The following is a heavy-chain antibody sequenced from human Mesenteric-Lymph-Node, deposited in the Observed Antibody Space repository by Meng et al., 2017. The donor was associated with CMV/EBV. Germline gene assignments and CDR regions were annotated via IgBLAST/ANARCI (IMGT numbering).Heavy chain of an antibody. CDR1: GFTFSSYS. CDR2: ISSSSSTI. J-gene: IGHJ4*02. CDR3: ARDRPVVPAALDY. Sequence: GESLKISCAASGFTFSSYSMNWVRQAPGKGLEWVSYISSSSSTIYYADSVKGRFTISRDNAKNSLYLQMNSLRAEDTAVYYCARDRPVVPAALDYWGQGTRVTVSS. V-gene: IGHV3-48*04. D-gene: IGHD2-2*01.